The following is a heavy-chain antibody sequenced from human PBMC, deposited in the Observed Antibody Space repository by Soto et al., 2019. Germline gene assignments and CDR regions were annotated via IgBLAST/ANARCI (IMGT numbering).Heavy chain of an antibody. CDR2: MNPNSGNT. Sequence: VPVKVSCKASGYTFTSYDINWVRQATGQGLEWMGWMNPNSGNTGYAQKFQGRVTMTRNTSISTAYMELSSLRSEDTAVYYCAKGDSSSWLYYYYGMDVWGQATTVTVSS. V-gene: IGHV1-8*01. D-gene: IGHD6-13*01. CDR3: AKGDSSSWLYYYYGMDV. CDR1: GYTFTSYD. J-gene: IGHJ6*02.